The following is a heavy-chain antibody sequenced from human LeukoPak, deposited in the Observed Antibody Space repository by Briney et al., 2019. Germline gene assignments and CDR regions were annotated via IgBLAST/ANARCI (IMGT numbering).Heavy chain of an antibody. V-gene: IGHV4-38-2*02. J-gene: IGHJ3*02. CDR3: AREMFMARGGFDI. D-gene: IGHD3-10*01. CDR1: GYSISSGYY. Sequence: PSETLSLTCAVSGYSISSGYYWGWIRQPPGKGLEWIGSIYHSGSTYYNPSLKSRVTISVDTSKNQFSLKLSSVTAADTAVYYCAREMFMARGGFDIWAQGTVVTVSS. CDR2: IYHSGST.